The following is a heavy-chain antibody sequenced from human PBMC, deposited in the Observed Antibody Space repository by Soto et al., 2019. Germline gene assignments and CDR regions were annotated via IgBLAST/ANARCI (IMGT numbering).Heavy chain of an antibody. D-gene: IGHD1-1*01. J-gene: IGHJ4*02. Sequence: QVQLVQSGAEVRKPGASVKVSCKASGYTFSDYYIHWVRQAPGQGLEWMGWINPNSGGTKYSPKFQGGVTITGDTSITTAYMELGRLRSGDTAVYYCAREPATAKPEGVDFWGQGTLVTVSS. CDR1: GYTFSDYY. CDR3: AREPATAKPEGVDF. V-gene: IGHV1-2*02. CDR2: INPNSGGT.